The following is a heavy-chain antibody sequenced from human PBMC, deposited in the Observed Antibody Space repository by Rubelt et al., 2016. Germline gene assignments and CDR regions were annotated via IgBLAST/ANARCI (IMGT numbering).Heavy chain of an antibody. V-gene: IGHV1-24*01. CDR3: ATDISSGWYYFDY. CDR2: FDPEDGAT. J-gene: IGHJ4*02. CDR1: GYTLTELS. Sequence: QVQLVQSGAEVKKPGASVKVSCKVSGYTLTELSMHLVRQAPGKGLGWMGGFDPEDGATIYAQKFQGRVTMTEDTATDTAYMELSSLRSEDTAVYYCATDISSGWYYFDYWGQGTLVTVSS. D-gene: IGHD6-19*01.